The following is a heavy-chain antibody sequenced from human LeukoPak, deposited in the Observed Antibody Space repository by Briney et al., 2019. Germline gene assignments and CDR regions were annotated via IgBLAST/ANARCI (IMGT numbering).Heavy chain of an antibody. V-gene: IGHV3-23*01. D-gene: IGHD3-22*01. Sequence: GGSLRLSCAASGFTFSSYAMSWVRQAPGKGLEWVSAISGSGGSTYYADSVKGRFPISRDNSKNTLYLQMNSLRAEDTAVYYCAKDYPMIVVVTPKLKGDYWGQGTLVTVSS. J-gene: IGHJ4*02. CDR2: ISGSGGST. CDR1: GFTFSSYA. CDR3: AKDYPMIVVVTPKLKGDY.